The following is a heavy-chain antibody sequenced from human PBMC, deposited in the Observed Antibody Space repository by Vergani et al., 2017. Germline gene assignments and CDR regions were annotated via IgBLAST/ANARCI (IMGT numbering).Heavy chain of an antibody. CDR1: GFTFSSYG. CDR3: ATHCSSTSCSGY. V-gene: IGHV3-33*01. J-gene: IGHJ4*02. D-gene: IGHD2-2*01. Sequence: VQLVESGGGVVQPGRSLRLSCAASGFTFSSYGMHWVRQAPGKGLEWVAVIWYDGSNKYYADSVKGRFTISRDNSKNTLYLQMNSLRAEDTAVYYCATHCSSTSCSGYWGQGTLVTVSS. CDR2: IWYDGSNK.